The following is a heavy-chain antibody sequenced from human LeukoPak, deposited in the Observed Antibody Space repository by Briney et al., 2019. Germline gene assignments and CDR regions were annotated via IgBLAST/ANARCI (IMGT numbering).Heavy chain of an antibody. Sequence: GGSLRLSCAASGFTFSSHWMSWVRQAPGKGLEWVANIKEDGSEKYYVDSVKGRFIISRDNAKNSLYLQMNSLRAEDTAVYYCARAHSSSFDYWGQGTLVTVSS. D-gene: IGHD6-13*01. CDR3: ARAHSSSFDY. J-gene: IGHJ4*02. CDR2: IKEDGSEK. CDR1: GFTFSSHW. V-gene: IGHV3-7*04.